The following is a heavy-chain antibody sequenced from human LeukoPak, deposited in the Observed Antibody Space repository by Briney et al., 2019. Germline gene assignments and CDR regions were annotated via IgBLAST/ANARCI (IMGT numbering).Heavy chain of an antibody. D-gene: IGHD3-10*01. V-gene: IGHV1-69*13. CDR2: IIPIFGTA. CDR1: GGTFSSYA. CDR3: ARMAYKFGELLAFDP. J-gene: IGHJ5*02. Sequence: ASVKVSCKASGGTFSSYAISWVRQAPGQGLEWMGGIIPIFGTANYAQKFQGRVTITADESTSTAYMELSSLRSEDTAVYYCARMAYKFGELLAFDPWGQGTLVTVSS.